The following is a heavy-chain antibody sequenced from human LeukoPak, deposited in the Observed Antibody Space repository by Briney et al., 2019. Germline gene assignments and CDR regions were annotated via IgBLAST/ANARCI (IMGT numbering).Heavy chain of an antibody. CDR2: INHSGST. J-gene: IGHJ6*02. V-gene: IGHV4-34*01. Sequence: SETLSLTCAVYGGSFSGCYWSWIRQPPGQGLEWIGEINHSGSTNYNPSLKSRVTISVDTSKNQFSLKLSSVTAADTAVYYCARTNSGPMDVWGQGTTVTVSS. CDR3: ARTNSGPMDV. CDR1: GGSFSGCY. D-gene: IGHD4-23*01.